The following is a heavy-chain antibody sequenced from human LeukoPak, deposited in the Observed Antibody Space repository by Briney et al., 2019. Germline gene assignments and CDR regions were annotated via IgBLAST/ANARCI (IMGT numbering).Heavy chain of an antibody. Sequence: SETLSLTCAVSGGSISSGGYSWSWIRQPPGKGLEWIGYIYRSGSTYYNPSLKSRVTLSIDRSKNQFSLKLSSVTAADTAVYYCARVSPSYGFDPWGQGTLVTVSS. V-gene: IGHV4-30-2*01. D-gene: IGHD3-10*01. J-gene: IGHJ5*02. CDR3: ARVSPSYGFDP. CDR2: IYRSGST. CDR1: GGSISSGGYS.